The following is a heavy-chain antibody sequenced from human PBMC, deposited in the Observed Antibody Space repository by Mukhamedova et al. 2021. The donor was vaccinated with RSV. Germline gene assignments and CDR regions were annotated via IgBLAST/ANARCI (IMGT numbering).Heavy chain of an antibody. Sequence: SYDGSNKYYADSVKGRFTISRDISKNTLYLQMNSLRAEDTAVYYCARDSGIYYDSSGYLDFDYWGQGTLVTVSS. V-gene: IGHV3-30*01. J-gene: IGHJ4*02. D-gene: IGHD3-22*01. CDR2: SYDGSNK. CDR3: ARDSGIYYDSSGYLDFDY.